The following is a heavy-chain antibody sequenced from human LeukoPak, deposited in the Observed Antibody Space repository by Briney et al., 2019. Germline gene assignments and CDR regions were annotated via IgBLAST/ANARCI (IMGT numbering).Heavy chain of an antibody. CDR2: ISGSSRTV. D-gene: IGHD1-26*01. Sequence: GGSLRLSCAASGFTFSSYSMNWVRQAPGKGLEWISYISGSSRTVYYADSVRGRFTISRDNARNSLYLHMNSLSDEDTAVYFCARVTGSPIIFDFWGQGNLVTVSS. CDR3: ARVTGSPIIFDF. CDR1: GFTFSSYS. V-gene: IGHV3-48*02. J-gene: IGHJ4*02.